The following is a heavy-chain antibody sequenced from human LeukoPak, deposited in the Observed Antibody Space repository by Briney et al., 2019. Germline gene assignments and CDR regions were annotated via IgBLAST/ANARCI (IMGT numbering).Heavy chain of an antibody. V-gene: IGHV3-23*01. J-gene: IGHJ4*02. CDR3: AKDIFVGFSSSWYEDY. D-gene: IGHD6-13*01. Sequence: PGGSLRLSCAASGFTFSTFAMIWVRQPPGKGLEWVSSIFPSGGEIHYADSVRGRFTISRDNSKSTLSLQMNSLRAGDTAVYYCAKDIFVGFSSSWYEDYWGQGTLVTVSS. CDR2: IFPSGGEI. CDR1: GFTFSTFA.